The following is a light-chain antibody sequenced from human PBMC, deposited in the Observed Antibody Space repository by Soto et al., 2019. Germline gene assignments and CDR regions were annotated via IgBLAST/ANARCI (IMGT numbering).Light chain of an antibody. Sequence: DIQMTQSPSTLSASVGDRVTITCRASQSISSWLAWYQQKPGKAPKLLIYKASSLESGVPSRFSGSGSGTEFTLTISSXQPDDFATYYCQQYNSYSWTFGQGTKVEIK. CDR3: QQYNSYSWT. J-gene: IGKJ1*01. CDR2: KAS. V-gene: IGKV1-5*03. CDR1: QSISSW.